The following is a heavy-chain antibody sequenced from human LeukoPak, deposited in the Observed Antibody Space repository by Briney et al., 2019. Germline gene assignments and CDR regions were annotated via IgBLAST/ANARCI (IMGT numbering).Heavy chain of an antibody. CDR3: ARGRIGFGELLSYYFDH. V-gene: IGHV4-34*01. CDR1: GGSFSGYY. J-gene: IGHJ4*02. CDR2: INHSGST. D-gene: IGHD3-10*01. Sequence: SETLSLTCAVYGGSFSGYYWSWIRQPPGKGLEWIGEINHSGSTNYNPSLKSRVTISVDTSKNQFSLKLSSVTAADTAVYYCARGRIGFGELLSYYFDHWGQGTLVTVSS.